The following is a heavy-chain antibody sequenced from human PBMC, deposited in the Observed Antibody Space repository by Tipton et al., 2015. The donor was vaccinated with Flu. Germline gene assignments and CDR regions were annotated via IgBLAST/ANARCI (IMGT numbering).Heavy chain of an antibody. V-gene: IGHV4-38-2*01. D-gene: IGHD2/OR15-2a*01. CDR3: ARGGYDFGPHAWFDP. Sequence: TLSLTCVVSGYSISSAYYWGWVRQPPGKGLEWIGYVYHSGSTYFNPSLQSRVTISRDTSKNQFSLELSSVTAADTAVYYCARGGYDFGPHAWFDPWGQGRLVTVSS. CDR1: GYSISSAYY. J-gene: IGHJ5*02. CDR2: VYHSGST.